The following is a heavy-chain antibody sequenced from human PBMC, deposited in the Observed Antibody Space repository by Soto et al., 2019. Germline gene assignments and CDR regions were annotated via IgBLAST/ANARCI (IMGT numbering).Heavy chain of an antibody. J-gene: IGHJ4*02. D-gene: IGHD1-20*01. CDR3: AKELDNWNPTGPDF. CDR2: ISGTGGST. Sequence: GGSLRLSCAASGFTFSSYVMTWVRQPPGKGLEWVSSISGTGGSTYYADSVKGRFTISRDNSKNTLYLQMSSLSADDTALYYCAKELDNWNPTGPDFWGQGTPVTVSS. CDR1: GFTFSSYV. V-gene: IGHV3-23*01.